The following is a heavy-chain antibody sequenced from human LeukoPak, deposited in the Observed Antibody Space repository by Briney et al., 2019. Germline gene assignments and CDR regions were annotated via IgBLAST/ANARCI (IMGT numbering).Heavy chain of an antibody. CDR2: INHSGST. CDR3: ARALVATINEEDWFDP. J-gene: IGHJ5*02. Sequence: PSETLSLTCTVSGGSISSYYWGWIRQPPGKGLEWIGEINHSGSTNYNPSLKSRVTISVDTSKNQFSLKLSSVTAADTAVYYCARALVATINEEDWFDPWGQGTLVTVSS. CDR1: GGSISSYY. D-gene: IGHD5-12*01. V-gene: IGHV4-34*01.